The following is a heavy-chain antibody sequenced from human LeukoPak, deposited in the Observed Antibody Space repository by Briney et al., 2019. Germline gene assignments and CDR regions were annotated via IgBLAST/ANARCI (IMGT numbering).Heavy chain of an antibody. CDR3: ARSMVRGVIITLGAFDI. Sequence: SVKVSCKASAGTFSSYTISWVRQAPGQELEWMGRIIPILGIANYAQKFQGRVTITADKSTSTAYMELGSLRSEDTAVYYCARSMVRGVIITLGAFDIWGQGTMVTVSS. CDR1: AGTFSSYT. CDR2: IIPILGIA. D-gene: IGHD3-10*01. J-gene: IGHJ3*02. V-gene: IGHV1-69*02.